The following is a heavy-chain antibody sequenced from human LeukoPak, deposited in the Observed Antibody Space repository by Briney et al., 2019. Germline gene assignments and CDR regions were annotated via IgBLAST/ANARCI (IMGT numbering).Heavy chain of an antibody. Sequence: ASVKVSCKASGYTFTSYGISWVRQAPGQGLEWMGWISGYNGNTNYAQQKLQGRVTMTTDTSTSTAYMELRSLRSADTAVYYCARDLKRGYSSGRYSWGTGSSNDYWGQGTLVTVSS. CDR1: GYTFTSYG. CDR2: ISGYNGNT. V-gene: IGHV1-18*01. J-gene: IGHJ4*02. CDR3: ARDLKRGYSSGRYSWGTGSSNDY. D-gene: IGHD6-19*01.